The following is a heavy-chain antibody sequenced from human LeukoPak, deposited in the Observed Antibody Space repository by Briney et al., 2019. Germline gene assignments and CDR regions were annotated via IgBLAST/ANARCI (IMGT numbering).Heavy chain of an antibody. Sequence: GESLKISCKGSGYSLTSYWISWVRQMPGKGLECMGRIDPSDSYTNYSPSFQGHVTISADKSISTAYLQWSSLTASDTAMYYCARHPRYCSSTSCYYFDYWGQGTLVTVSS. CDR3: ARHPRYCSSTSCYYFDY. D-gene: IGHD2-2*01. J-gene: IGHJ4*02. V-gene: IGHV5-10-1*01. CDR1: GYSLTSYW. CDR2: IDPSDSYT.